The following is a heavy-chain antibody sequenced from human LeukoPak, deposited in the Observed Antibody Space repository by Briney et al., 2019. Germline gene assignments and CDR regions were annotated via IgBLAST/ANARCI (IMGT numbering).Heavy chain of an antibody. J-gene: IGHJ4*02. CDR1: GFTFSSYG. Sequence: GGSLRLSCAASGFTFSSYGMSWVRQAPGKGLEWVSAISGSGGSTYYADSVKGRFTISRDNSKNTLYLQMNSLRAEDTAVYYCAAWELLYIGCYWGQGTLVTVSS. D-gene: IGHD1-26*01. CDR3: AAWELLYIGCY. CDR2: ISGSGGST. V-gene: IGHV3-23*01.